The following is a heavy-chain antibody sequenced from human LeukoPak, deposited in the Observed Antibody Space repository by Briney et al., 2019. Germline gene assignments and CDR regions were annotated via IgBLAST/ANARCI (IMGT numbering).Heavy chain of an antibody. Sequence: SETPSLTCTVSGGSISSGDYYWSWIRQPPGKGLEWIGYIYYSGSTYYNPSLKSRVTISVDTSKNQFSLKLSSVTAADTAVYYCARDIAVASFDYWGQGTLVTVSS. CDR1: GGSISSGDYY. CDR2: IYYSGST. V-gene: IGHV4-30-4*01. D-gene: IGHD6-19*01. J-gene: IGHJ4*02. CDR3: ARDIAVASFDY.